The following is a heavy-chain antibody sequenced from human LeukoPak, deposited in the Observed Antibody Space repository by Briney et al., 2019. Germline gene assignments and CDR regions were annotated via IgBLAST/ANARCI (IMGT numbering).Heavy chain of an antibody. Sequence: SETLSLTCTVSGGSINSGGYYWGWIRQPPGKGLEWIGSIYYSGSTYYNPSLKSRVTISVDTSRKQFSLELSSVTAADTAVYYCARAYDFWSGYYHRGFDYWGQGTLVTVSS. V-gene: IGHV4-39*01. CDR3: ARAYDFWSGYYHRGFDY. CDR2: IYYSGST. CDR1: GGSINSGGYY. D-gene: IGHD3-3*01. J-gene: IGHJ4*02.